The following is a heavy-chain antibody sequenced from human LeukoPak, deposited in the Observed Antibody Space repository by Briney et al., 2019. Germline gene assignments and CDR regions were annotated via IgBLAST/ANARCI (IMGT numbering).Heavy chain of an antibody. CDR1: GFTFSSYW. J-gene: IGHJ4*02. Sequence: PGGSLRLSCAASGFTFSSYWMHWVRQAPGKGLEWVAVIWYDGSNKYYADSVKGRFTISRDNSKNTLYLQMNSLRAEDTAVYYCARDRKGIWYDYWGQGTLVTVSS. V-gene: IGHV3-33*08. CDR3: ARDRKGIWYDY. D-gene: IGHD1-14*01. CDR2: IWYDGSNK.